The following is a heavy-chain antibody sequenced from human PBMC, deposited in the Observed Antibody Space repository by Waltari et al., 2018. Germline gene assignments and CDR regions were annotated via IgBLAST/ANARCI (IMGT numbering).Heavy chain of an antibody. CDR3: ARGGYFYDSSGSFGNYYFDY. CDR1: SCSISSSN. CDR2: LYYNENS. Sequence: QVRLQESGTGLVKPSETLSLACPDSSCSISSSNCSWIRQHPGKDLELLGHLYYNENSDYHPSPKSRVTRSIDTSKNQISLRLHSVTAADTAVYYCARGGYFYDSSGSFGNYYFDYWGQGTLVTVYS. D-gene: IGHD3-22*01. J-gene: IGHJ4*02. V-gene: IGHV4-59*01.